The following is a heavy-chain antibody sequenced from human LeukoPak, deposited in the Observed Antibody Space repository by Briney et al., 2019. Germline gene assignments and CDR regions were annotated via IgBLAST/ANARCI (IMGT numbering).Heavy chain of an antibody. CDR2: IIPILGIA. D-gene: IGHD2-2*01. CDR3: ARDGWGDTVVVPAVDWFDP. Sequence: ASVKVSCKASGGTFSSYAISWVRQAPGQGLEWMGRIIPILGIANYAQKFQGRVTITADKSTSTAYMELSSLRSEDTAVYYCARDGWGDTVVVPAVDWFDPWGQGTLVTVSS. CDR1: GGTFSSYA. J-gene: IGHJ5*02. V-gene: IGHV1-69*04.